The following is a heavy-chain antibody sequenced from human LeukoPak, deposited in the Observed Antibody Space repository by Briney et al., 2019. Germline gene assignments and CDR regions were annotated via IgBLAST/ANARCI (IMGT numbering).Heavy chain of an antibody. CDR1: GGSISSHY. D-gene: IGHD4-17*01. J-gene: IGHJ3*02. CDR2: IYYSGST. V-gene: IGHV4-59*11. CDR3: ARDLVTVTKGFDI. Sequence: SETLSLTCTVSGGSISSHYWSWLRQPPAKGLEWIGNIYYSGSTNYNPSLKSRVTISIDTSKLQFSLKLSSVTAADTAVYYCARDLVTVTKGFDIWGQGTMVSVSS.